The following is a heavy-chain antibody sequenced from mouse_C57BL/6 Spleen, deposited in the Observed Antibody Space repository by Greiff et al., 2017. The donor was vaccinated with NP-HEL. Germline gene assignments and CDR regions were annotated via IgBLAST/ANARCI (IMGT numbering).Heavy chain of an antibody. V-gene: IGHV1-82*01. D-gene: IGHD3-2*02. CDR1: GYAFSSSW. CDR3: ARRGGSYMDY. CDR2: IYPGDGDT. J-gene: IGHJ4*01. Sequence: VQLQQSGPELVKPGASVKISCKASGYAFSSSWMNWVKQRPGKGLEWIGRIYPGDGDTNYNGKFKGKATLTADKSSSTAYMQLSSLTSEDSAVYFCARRGGSYMDYWGQGTSVTVSS.